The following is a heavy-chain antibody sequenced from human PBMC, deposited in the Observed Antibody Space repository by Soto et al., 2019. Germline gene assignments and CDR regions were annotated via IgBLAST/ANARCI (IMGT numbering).Heavy chain of an antibody. V-gene: IGHV1-3*01. CDR3: ARGLYNPFDY. CDR1: GNPLPSLA. CDR2: INAGNGNT. Sequence: GGPVKVSRKASGNPLPSLANHWGRQAPGQRLEWMGWINAGNGNTKYSQKFQGRVTITRDTSASTAYMELSSLRSEDTAVYYCARGLYNPFDYWGQGTLVTVSS. J-gene: IGHJ4*02. D-gene: IGHD1-20*01.